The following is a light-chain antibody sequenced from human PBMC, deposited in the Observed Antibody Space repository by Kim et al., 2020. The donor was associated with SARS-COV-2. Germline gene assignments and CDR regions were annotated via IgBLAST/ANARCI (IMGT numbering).Light chain of an antibody. CDR2: GAS. CDR1: QSVSSTY. V-gene: IGKV3-20*01. CDR3: QQYGDSPYT. J-gene: IGKJ2*01. Sequence: LSPGERATLSCRASQSVSSTYLAWYQQKPGQAPRLLIYGASNRATGSPDRFSGSGSGTDFTLTISRLEPEDFAVYFCQQYGDSPYTFGQGTKLEIK.